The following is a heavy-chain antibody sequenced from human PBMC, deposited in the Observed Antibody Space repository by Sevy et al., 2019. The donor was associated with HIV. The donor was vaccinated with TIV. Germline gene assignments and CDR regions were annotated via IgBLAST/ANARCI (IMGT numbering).Heavy chain of an antibody. V-gene: IGHV3-23*01. J-gene: IGHJ4*02. CDR3: ARKYDSSGYFDY. D-gene: IGHD3-22*01. CDR2: ISGSVGSGTKT. Sequence: GGSLRLSCAASGFTFSNYAMNWVRQAPGKGLEWVSGISGSVGSGTKTNYADSVKGRFTISRDDSKNSLFLQLNSLRAEDTAIYYCARKYDSSGYFDYWGQGTLVTVSS. CDR1: GFTFSNYA.